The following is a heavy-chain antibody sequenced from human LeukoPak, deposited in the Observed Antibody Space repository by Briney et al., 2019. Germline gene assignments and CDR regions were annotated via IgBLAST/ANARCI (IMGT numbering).Heavy chain of an antibody. CDR3: AGGSGYYYPYYYYGMDV. J-gene: IGHJ6*02. D-gene: IGHD3-22*01. CDR1: GDSVSSNSAA. CDR2: TYYRSKWYN. Sequence: SQTLSLTCAISGDSVSSNSAAWNWIRQSPSRGLEWLGRTYYRSKWYNDYAVSVKSRITINPDTSENQFSLQLNSVTPEDTAVYYCAGGSGYYYPYYYYGMDVWGQGTTVTVSS. V-gene: IGHV6-1*01.